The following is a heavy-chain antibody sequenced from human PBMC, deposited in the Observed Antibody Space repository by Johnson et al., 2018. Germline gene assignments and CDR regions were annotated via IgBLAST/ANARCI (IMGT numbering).Heavy chain of an antibody. V-gene: IGHV4-59*01. J-gene: IGHJ6*02. CDR2: IYYSGTT. D-gene: IGHD4-17*01. Sequence: QVQLQESGPGLVKPSETLSLTCTVSGGSISSYYWSWIRQPPGKGLEWIGYIYYSGTTNYNPSLKSRVTISLDTSKKQFSLKLTSGTAADTAVYYCARGPTVGHYYYGMAVWGQGTTVTVAS. CDR1: GGSISSYY. CDR3: ARGPTVGHYYYGMAV.